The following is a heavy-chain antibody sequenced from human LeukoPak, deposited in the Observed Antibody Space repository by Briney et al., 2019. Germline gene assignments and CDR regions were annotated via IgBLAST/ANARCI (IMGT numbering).Heavy chain of an antibody. Sequence: KTSETLSLTCTVSGGSISSYYWSWIRQPPGKGLEWIGYIYYSGSTNYNPSLKSRVTISVDTSKNQFSLKLSSVTAADTAVYYCARHPPYSYVDYWGQGTLVTVSS. D-gene: IGHD5-18*01. CDR2: IYYSGST. CDR3: ARHPPYSYVDY. V-gene: IGHV4-59*08. CDR1: GGSISSYY. J-gene: IGHJ4*02.